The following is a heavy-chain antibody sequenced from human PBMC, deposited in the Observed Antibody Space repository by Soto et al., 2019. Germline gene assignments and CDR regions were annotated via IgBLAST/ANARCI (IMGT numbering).Heavy chain of an antibody. V-gene: IGHV1-2*02. Sequence: ASVKVSCKASGYTFTGYYMHWVRQAPGQGLEWMGWINPNSGGTNYAQKFQGRVTITRDTSASTAYMELSSLGSEDTAVYYCARDRGYYESSGYSRLYNWFDPWGQGTLVTVSS. CDR3: ARDRGYYESSGYSRLYNWFDP. CDR2: INPNSGGT. D-gene: IGHD3-22*01. CDR1: GYTFTGYY. J-gene: IGHJ5*02.